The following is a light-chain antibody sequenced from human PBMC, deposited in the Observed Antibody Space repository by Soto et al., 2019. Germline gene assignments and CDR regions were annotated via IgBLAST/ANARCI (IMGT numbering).Light chain of an antibody. Sequence: EIVLTQSPATLSLSPGERATLSCRASQSVSSYLAWYQQKPGQAPRLLIYDASNLETGVPSRFSGSGSGTDFTFTISSLQPEDIATYYCQQYDNLPLTFGQGTRLEIK. CDR1: QSVSSY. CDR3: QQYDNLPLT. V-gene: IGKV3-11*01. CDR2: DAS. J-gene: IGKJ5*01.